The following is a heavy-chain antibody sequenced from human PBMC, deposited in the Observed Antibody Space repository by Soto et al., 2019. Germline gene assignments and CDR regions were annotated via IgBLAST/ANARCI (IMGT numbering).Heavy chain of an antibody. CDR1: GFTFSDYY. Sequence: QVQLVESGGGLVKPGGCLRLSCAASGFTFSDYYMSWIRQAPGKGLEWISYITSGGDTIYYADSVKGRFTVSRDNAKNXXYLQMNSLRAEDTAVYFCASGLRSAYSSGYPLFADWGQGTLVTVSS. D-gene: IGHD6-19*01. CDR3: ASGLRSAYSSGYPLFAD. J-gene: IGHJ4*02. CDR2: ITSGGDTI. V-gene: IGHV3-11*01.